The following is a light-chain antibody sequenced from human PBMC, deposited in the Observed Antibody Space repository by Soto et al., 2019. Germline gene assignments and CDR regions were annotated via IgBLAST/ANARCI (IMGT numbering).Light chain of an antibody. CDR1: QNIPHNY. V-gene: IGKV3-20*01. Sequence: RQNIPHNYLAWYRQKPGQAPRLLIYGASIRATGIPVRFSGSGSGTDFTHTTTYVEPVQSREYCCPPYGSSQAGRLGDGTKVDIK. CDR3: PPYGSSQAGR. CDR2: GAS. J-gene: IGKJ1*01.